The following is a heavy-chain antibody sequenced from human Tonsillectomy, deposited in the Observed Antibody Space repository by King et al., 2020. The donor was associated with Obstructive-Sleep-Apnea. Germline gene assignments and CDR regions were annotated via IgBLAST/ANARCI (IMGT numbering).Heavy chain of an antibody. J-gene: IGHJ4*02. CDR2: ISSSGGRT. Sequence: VQLVESGGGLVQPGGSLRLSCAASGFTFRSYAMSWVRQAPGKGLEWVSGISSSGGRTYYADSVKGHFTISRDSSKNTLYLQMNSLRAEDTAVYYCAKPGEWELPDGGFDSWGQGTLVTVSS. V-gene: IGHV3-23*04. CDR3: AKPGEWELPDGGFDS. CDR1: GFTFRSYA. D-gene: IGHD4-23*01.